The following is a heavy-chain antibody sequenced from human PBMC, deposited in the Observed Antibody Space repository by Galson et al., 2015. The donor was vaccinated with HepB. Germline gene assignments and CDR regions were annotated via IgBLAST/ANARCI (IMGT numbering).Heavy chain of an antibody. D-gene: IGHD3-3*01. J-gene: IGHJ4*02. CDR1: GFTLSTYS. Sequence: SLRLSCAASGFTLSTYSMNWVRQAPGKGLEWVSYISSSAGRIYYADSVKGRFTISRDNAKNSLYLQMNSLRDEDTAVYYCARVFWFGDAASGVFAGWGQGTLVTVSS. CDR2: ISSSAGRI. CDR3: ARVFWFGDAASGVFAG. V-gene: IGHV3-48*02.